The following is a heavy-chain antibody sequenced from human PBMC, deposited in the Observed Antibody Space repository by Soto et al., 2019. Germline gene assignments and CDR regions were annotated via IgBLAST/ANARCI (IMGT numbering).Heavy chain of an antibody. J-gene: IGHJ4*02. D-gene: IGHD3-22*01. CDR2: INHSGST. CDR3: ARSRDYYDSSGYYGTYDY. Sequence: QVQLQQWGAGLLKPSETLSLTCAVYGGSFSGYYWSWIRQPPGKGLEWIGEINHSGSTNYNPSLKSRVPLSVDTSKNQFSLKLSSVTAADTDVYYCARSRDYYDSSGYYGTYDYWGQGTLVTVSS. CDR1: GGSFSGYY. V-gene: IGHV4-34*01.